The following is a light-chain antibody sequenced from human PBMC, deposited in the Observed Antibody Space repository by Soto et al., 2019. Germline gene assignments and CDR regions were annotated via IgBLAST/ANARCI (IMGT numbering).Light chain of an antibody. CDR3: AAWDDSLSGRV. J-gene: IGLJ3*02. Sequence: QSVLTQPPSASGTPGQRVTISCSGSGSNVGTSYVYWYQQLPGTAPNLLIYANNQRPSGVPDRFSGSKPGTSASLAISGLRSEDEAEYYCAAWDDSLSGRVFGGGTKLTFL. CDR2: ANN. CDR1: GSNVGTSY. V-gene: IGLV1-47*01.